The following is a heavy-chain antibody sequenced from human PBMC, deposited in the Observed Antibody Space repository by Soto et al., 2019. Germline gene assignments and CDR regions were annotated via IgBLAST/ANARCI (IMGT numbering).Heavy chain of an antibody. CDR2: IYYSGST. V-gene: IGHV4-61*01. Sequence: SETLSLTCTVSGGSVSSGSHYWSWIRQPPGKGLEWIGYIYYSGSTNYNPSLKSRVTISVDTSKNQFSLKLSSVTAADTAVYYCARDSIAVLSGVMDVWGQGTTVTVSS. CDR1: GGSVSSGSHY. D-gene: IGHD6-19*01. CDR3: ARDSIAVLSGVMDV. J-gene: IGHJ6*02.